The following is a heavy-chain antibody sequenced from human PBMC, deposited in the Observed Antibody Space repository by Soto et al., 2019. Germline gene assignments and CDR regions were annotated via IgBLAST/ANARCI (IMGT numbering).Heavy chain of an antibody. J-gene: IGHJ4*02. CDR2: ISGSGGST. Sequence: EVQLLESGGGLVQPGGSLRLSCAASGFTFSSYAMSWVRQAPGKGLEWVSAISGSGGSTYYADSVKGRFTISRDNSKNTLYLQMTSLRAEDTAVYYCAKDPMHCGGDCYSEFAYWGQGTMVTVSS. CDR3: AKDPMHCGGDCYSEFAY. CDR1: GFTFSSYA. V-gene: IGHV3-23*01. D-gene: IGHD2-21*02.